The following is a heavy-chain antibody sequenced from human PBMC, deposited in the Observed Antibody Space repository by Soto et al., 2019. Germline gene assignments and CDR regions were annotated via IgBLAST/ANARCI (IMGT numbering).Heavy chain of an antibody. Sequence: SVKVSCKASGATFSSYAISWVRQAPGQGLEWIGGIIPIFGTANYAQKVQGRVTITADDSTSTAYMKLSSLRSEDTAVYYCATGDGYSSGWYNRYGMDVWGQGTTVTV. V-gene: IGHV1-69*13. CDR1: GATFSSYA. D-gene: IGHD6-19*01. J-gene: IGHJ6*02. CDR3: ATGDGYSSGWYNRYGMDV. CDR2: IIPIFGTA.